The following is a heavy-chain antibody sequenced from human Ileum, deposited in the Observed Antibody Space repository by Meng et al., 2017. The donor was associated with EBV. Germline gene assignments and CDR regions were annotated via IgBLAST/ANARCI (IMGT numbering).Heavy chain of an antibody. CDR2: PYGSDI. CDR1: GGPVGSDSCH. J-gene: IGHJ4*02. V-gene: IGHV4-61*01. D-gene: IGHD3-16*01. Sequence: LEAGPGPVDTSDTLSVPCSVFGGPVGSDSCHWGWSGQSPGRGMEWIGHPYGSDINSSPSFQSRVTISIDTAKNHLFLKLTSGTAADTAMYYCAYYRVGRGGVGSWGQGTLVTVSS. CDR3: AYYRVGRGGVGS.